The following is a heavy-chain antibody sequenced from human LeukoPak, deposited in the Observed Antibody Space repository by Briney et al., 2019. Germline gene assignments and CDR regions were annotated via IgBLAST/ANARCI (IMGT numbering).Heavy chain of an antibody. D-gene: IGHD1-26*01. V-gene: IGHV1-69*13. J-gene: IGHJ5*02. CDR2: IIPIFGTA. CDR1: GYTFTNYG. Sequence: GASVKVSCKASGYTFTNYGISWVRQAPGQGLEWMGGIIPIFGTANYAQKFQGRVTITADESTSTAYMELSSLRSEDTAVYYCARVLIVGATVVEYNWFDPWGQGTLVTVSS. CDR3: ARVLIVGATVVEYNWFDP.